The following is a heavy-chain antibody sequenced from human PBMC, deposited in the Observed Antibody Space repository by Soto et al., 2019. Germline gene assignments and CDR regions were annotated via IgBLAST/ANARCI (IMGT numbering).Heavy chain of an antibody. CDR1: AYDFSGYW. V-gene: IGHV5-51*01. D-gene: IGHD1-20*01. J-gene: IGHJ4*02. Sequence: PGESLKISCTGSAYDFSGYWIGWVRQMPGKGLEWMGVIYPGDSDTRYSPSFQGQVTISSDKSISTAYLQWSSLKASDTAVYYCARRPGITGISDPFDYWGQGTLVTVSS. CDR2: IYPGDSDT. CDR3: ARRPGITGISDPFDY.